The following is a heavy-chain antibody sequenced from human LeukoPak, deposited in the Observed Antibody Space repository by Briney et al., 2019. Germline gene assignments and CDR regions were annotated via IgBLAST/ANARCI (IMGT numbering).Heavy chain of an antibody. J-gene: IGHJ3*02. CDR1: GGSISSSTYY. Sequence: SETLSLTCTVSGGSISSSTYYWGWIRRPPGKGLEWIGSIYYSGSTYYNPSLKSRVTISVDTSKNQFSLKLSSVTAADTAVYYCARGLRPASTLWFASDRAFDIWGQGTMVTVSS. CDR2: IYYSGST. CDR3: ARGLRPASTLWFASDRAFDI. D-gene: IGHD3-10*01. V-gene: IGHV4-39*01.